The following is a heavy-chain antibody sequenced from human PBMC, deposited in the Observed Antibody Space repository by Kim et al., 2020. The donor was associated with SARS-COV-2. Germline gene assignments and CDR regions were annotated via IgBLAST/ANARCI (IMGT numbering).Heavy chain of an antibody. V-gene: IGHV1-69*13. CDR1: GGTFSSYA. CDR3: ARVSSPLPAGYPFDP. D-gene: IGHD2-2*01. CDR2: IIPIFGTA. J-gene: IGHJ5*02. Sequence: SVKVSCKASGGTFSSYAISWVRQAPGQGLEWMGGIIPIFGTANYAQKFQGRVTITADESTSTAYMELSSLRSEDTAVYYCARVSSPLPAGYPFDPWGQGTLVTVSS.